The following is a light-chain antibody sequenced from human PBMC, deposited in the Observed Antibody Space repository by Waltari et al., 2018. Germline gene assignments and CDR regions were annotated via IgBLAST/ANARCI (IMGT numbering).Light chain of an antibody. CDR3: QSYDTSLSVV. CDR1: GPDIGPGHD. J-gene: IGLJ3*02. Sequence: QSVLTPPPSVSGAPGQRVTISCTRSGPDIGPGHDVHWYHQVPRTAPKLLIYGSTSRPLGVPDRFFGSTSGTSASLTITGLQVEDEGDYYCQSYDTSLSVVFGGGTKLTVL. CDR2: GST. V-gene: IGLV1-40*01.